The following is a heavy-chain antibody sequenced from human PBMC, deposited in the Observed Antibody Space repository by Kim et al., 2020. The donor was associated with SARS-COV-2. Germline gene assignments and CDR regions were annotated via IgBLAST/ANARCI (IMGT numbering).Heavy chain of an antibody. CDR1: GGSISSSSYY. Sequence: SETLSLTCTVSGGSISSSSYYWGWIRQPPGKGLEWIGSIYYSGSTYYNPSLKSRVTISVDTSKNQFSLKLSSVTAADTAVYYCARYYYDSSGYYYAPAYFDYWGQGTLVTVSS. D-gene: IGHD3-22*01. J-gene: IGHJ4*02. CDR3: ARYYYDSSGYYYAPAYFDY. V-gene: IGHV4-39*07. CDR2: IYYSGST.